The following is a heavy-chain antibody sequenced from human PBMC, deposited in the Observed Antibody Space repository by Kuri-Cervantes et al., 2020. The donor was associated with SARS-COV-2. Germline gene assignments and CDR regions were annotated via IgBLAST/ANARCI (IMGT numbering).Heavy chain of an antibody. Sequence: LALTCACSGFTFSNAWMNWVRQAPGKGLEGVGRIKSKTDGGTTDYAPPVKGRFTISRDDSKNTLYLQMNSLKTEDTAVYYCTTSYAARPSGYFDYWGQGTLVTVSS. D-gene: IGHD6-6*01. CDR2: IKSKTDGGTT. CDR3: TTSYAARPSGYFDY. J-gene: IGHJ4*02. CDR1: GFTFSNAW. V-gene: IGHV3-15*07.